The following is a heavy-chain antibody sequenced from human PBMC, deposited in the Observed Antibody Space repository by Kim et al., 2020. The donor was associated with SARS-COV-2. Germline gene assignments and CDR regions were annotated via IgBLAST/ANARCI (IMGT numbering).Heavy chain of an antibody. J-gene: IGHJ6*02. D-gene: IGHD5-18*01. Sequence: GGSLRLSCAASGFTVSSNYMSWVRQAPGKGLEWVSVIYSGGSTYYADSVKGRFTISRDNSKNTLYLQMNSLRAEDTAVYYCAARGYSYGYYYYNGMDVWGQGTTVTVSS. CDR1: GFTVSSNY. CDR3: AARGYSYGYYYYNGMDV. V-gene: IGHV3-53*01. CDR2: IYSGGST.